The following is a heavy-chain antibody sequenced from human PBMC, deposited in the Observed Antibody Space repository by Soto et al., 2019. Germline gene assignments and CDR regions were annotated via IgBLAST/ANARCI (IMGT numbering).Heavy chain of an antibody. Sequence: GSLRLSCAVSGFTVSNNYMSWVRQAPGKGLEGVSVIYSGGYTAYGDSVKGRFTISRDNSKNTLYLQMNSLRADDTAVYYCVRRAITATTNWGAFDVWGQGTVVTVSS. D-gene: IGHD1-20*01. CDR3: VRRAITATTNWGAFDV. CDR1: GFTVSNNY. J-gene: IGHJ3*01. CDR2: IYSGGYT. V-gene: IGHV3-53*01.